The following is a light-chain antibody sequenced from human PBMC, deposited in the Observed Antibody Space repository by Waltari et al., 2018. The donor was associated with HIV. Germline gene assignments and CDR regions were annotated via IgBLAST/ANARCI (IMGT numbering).Light chain of an antibody. V-gene: IGLV1-44*01. Sequence: QSVLTQPPSASGTPGQRVTISCSGSPSNIGNNSVNWYQQFPGSPPNRLLYSNTQRPLGVPDRFSGSKSGSSASLAISGPQADDEAHYYCASWDDTLGVVFGGGTTLTVL. CDR2: SNT. J-gene: IGLJ2*01. CDR3: ASWDDTLGVV. CDR1: PSNIGNNS.